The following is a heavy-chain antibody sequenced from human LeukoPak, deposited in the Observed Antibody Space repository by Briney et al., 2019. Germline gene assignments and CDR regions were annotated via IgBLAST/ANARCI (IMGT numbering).Heavy chain of an antibody. Sequence: PGGSLRLACAASGFTFSSYDMHCVRQATGKGLEWVSAIGTAGDTYYPGFVKGRFTISRENAKSSLYLQMNSLRAGDTAVYYCARGDCSGGSCYYDYWGQGTLVTVSS. V-gene: IGHV3-13*01. D-gene: IGHD2-15*01. J-gene: IGHJ4*02. CDR2: IGTAGDT. CDR3: ARGDCSGGSCYYDY. CDR1: GFTFSSYD.